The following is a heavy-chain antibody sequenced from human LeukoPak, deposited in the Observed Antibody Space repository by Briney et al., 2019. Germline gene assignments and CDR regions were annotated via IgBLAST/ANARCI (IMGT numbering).Heavy chain of an antibody. J-gene: IGHJ4*02. D-gene: IGHD3-9*01. V-gene: IGHV4-39*01. CDR3: ARHPVLRYLGT. CDR2: IYYSGST. Sequence: SETLSLTCTVSGGSISSSNYYWGWIRQPPGKGLEWIGSIYYSGSTYYNPSLKSRVTISVDTSKNQFSLRLISVTAADTAVYYCARHPVLRYLGTWGQGTLVTGFS. CDR1: GGSISSSNYY.